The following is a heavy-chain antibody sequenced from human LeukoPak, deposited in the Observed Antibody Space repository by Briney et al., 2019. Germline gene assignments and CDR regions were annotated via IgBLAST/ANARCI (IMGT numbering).Heavy chain of an antibody. CDR2: LDPKSGGT. CDR1: GCTFTGYY. CDR3: ARDPSHYYYMDV. J-gene: IGHJ6*03. Sequence: ASVKVSCKASGCTFTGYYLHWVRQAPGQGLEWMGWLDPKSGGTKYAQKFKGRVTMTRDTSISTLYMEINSLTSDGTAVYYCARDPSHYYYMDVWGKGTTVTVSS. V-gene: IGHV1-2*02.